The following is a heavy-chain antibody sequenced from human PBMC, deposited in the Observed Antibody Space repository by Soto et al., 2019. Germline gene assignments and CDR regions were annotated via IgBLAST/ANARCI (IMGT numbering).Heavy chain of an antibody. V-gene: IGHV4-59*01. CDR3: ANFNWYSDL. Sequence: QVQLQGSGPGLVKPSETLSLTCTVSGGSISSYFWSWIRQPPGKGLEWIGYIYYTGSTNYNPSLKSRVTISVDTSKNQFSLQLSSVTAADTAVYYCANFNWYSDLWGRGTLVTVSS. CDR1: GGSISSYF. J-gene: IGHJ2*01. CDR2: IYYTGST.